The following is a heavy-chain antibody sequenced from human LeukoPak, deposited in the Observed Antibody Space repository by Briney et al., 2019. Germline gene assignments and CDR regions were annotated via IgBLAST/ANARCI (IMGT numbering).Heavy chain of an antibody. CDR1: GFTFSSYG. D-gene: IGHD3-9*01. Sequence: GGSLRLSCAASGFTFSSYGMSWVRQAPGKGLEWVSAISGSGGSTYYADSVKGRFTISRDNSKNTLYLQMNSLRAEDTAVYYCARGKIRYFDWLLDYFDYWGQGTLVTVSS. J-gene: IGHJ4*02. V-gene: IGHV3-23*01. CDR2: ISGSGGST. CDR3: ARGKIRYFDWLLDYFDY.